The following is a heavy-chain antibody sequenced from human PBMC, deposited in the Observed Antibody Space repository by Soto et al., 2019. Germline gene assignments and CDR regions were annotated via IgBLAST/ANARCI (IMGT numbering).Heavy chain of an antibody. D-gene: IGHD1-1*01. CDR2: IIPIYGTE. CDR1: GYSFTANS. CDR3: ARDERWYFDL. V-gene: IGHV1-69*13. Sequence: SVKVSCKASGYSFTANSMHWVRQAPGQGLEWMGGIIPIYGTENYAQKFQGRVTITADESTSTAYMELSSLRSEDTAVYYCARDERWYFDLWGRGTLVTVSS. J-gene: IGHJ2*01.